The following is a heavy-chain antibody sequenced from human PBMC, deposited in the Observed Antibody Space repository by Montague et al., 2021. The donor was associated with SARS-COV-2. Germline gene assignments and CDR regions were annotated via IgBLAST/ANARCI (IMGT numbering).Heavy chain of an antibody. CDR2: VNNSGST. CDR1: GGSISSNN. CDR3: ARGFDL. V-gene: IGHV4-59*01. J-gene: IGHJ2*01. Sequence: SETLSLTCTVSGGSISSNNWSWIWKRQGKGLEWIGYVNNSGSTNYNHYLKSRVTISVDTYKNKYSLKLSSVTAADTAVYYCARGFDLWGRGTLVTVSS.